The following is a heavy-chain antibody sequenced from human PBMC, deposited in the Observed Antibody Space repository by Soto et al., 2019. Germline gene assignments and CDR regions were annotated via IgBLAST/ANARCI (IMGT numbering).Heavy chain of an antibody. Sequence: QVQLVQSGAEVKKPGSSVKVSCKASGGTFSSYTISWVRQAPGQGPEWMGRIIPILGIANYAQKFKGRVLITADKSTSKAYMKLSSLRAEDTAVYQWAGHLCSGGICYALAVYYFDYWGQGNLVTVSS. V-gene: IGHV1-69*02. CDR1: GGTFSSYT. CDR3: AGHLCSGGICYALAVYYFDY. CDR2: IIPILGIA. D-gene: IGHD2-15*01. J-gene: IGHJ4*02.